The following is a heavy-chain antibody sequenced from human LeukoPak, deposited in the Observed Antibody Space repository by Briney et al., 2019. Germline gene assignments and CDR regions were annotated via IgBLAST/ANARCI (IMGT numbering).Heavy chain of an antibody. CDR2: MNPSGGST. Sequence: ASVKVSCKASGYXFTNYYIHWVRQAPGQGLEWMGIMNPSGGSTNYAQKFQGRVTMTRDTSTSTVYMELSSLRSDDTAVYFCAREPYGDYVGPGDYWGQGTLVTVSS. J-gene: IGHJ4*02. V-gene: IGHV1-46*01. D-gene: IGHD4-17*01. CDR3: AREPYGDYVGPGDY. CDR1: GYXFTNYY.